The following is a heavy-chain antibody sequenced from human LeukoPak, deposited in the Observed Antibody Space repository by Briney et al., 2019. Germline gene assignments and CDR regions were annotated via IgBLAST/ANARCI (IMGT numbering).Heavy chain of an antibody. Sequence: PGGSLRLSCAVSGFTFSSYWMHWVRQAPGKGLEWVSSISSSSSYIYYADSVKGRFTISRDNAKNSLYLQMNSLRAEDTAVYYCARDGGAAASPIDYWGQGTLVTVSS. V-gene: IGHV3-21*01. CDR1: GFTFSSYW. CDR2: ISSSSSYI. D-gene: IGHD6-13*01. CDR3: ARDGGAAASPIDY. J-gene: IGHJ4*02.